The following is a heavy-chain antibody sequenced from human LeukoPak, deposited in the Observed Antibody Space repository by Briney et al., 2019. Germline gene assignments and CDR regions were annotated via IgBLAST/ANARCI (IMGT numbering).Heavy chain of an antibody. CDR2: IHSSGTPI. V-gene: IGHV3-48*03. D-gene: IGHD1-1*01. J-gene: IGHJ4*01. Sequence: GGSLRLSCAASGFSFSTYDLNWVRQAPGKGLEWISYIHSSGTPIYYADSVKGRFSISRDNAKNTLYLEMNSLRAEDTAVYYCATGYNYGSHFDYWGHGTLVTVSS. CDR3: ATGYNYGSHFDY. CDR1: GFSFSTYD.